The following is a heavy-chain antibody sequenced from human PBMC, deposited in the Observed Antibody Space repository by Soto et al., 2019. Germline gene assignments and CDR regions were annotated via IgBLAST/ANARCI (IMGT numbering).Heavy chain of an antibody. CDR1: GYTFSVNY. D-gene: IGHD1-7*01. CDR3: ARKLELRGSYYYYYDMDV. Sequence: ASVKVSCKASGYTFSVNYMHWVRQAPGQGLGWIAWINTYTGGTRYAQKFQGRVTMTRDTSISTAYMELSRLRSDDTAVYYCARKLELRGSYYYYYDMDVWGQGTTVTISS. V-gene: IGHV1-2*02. J-gene: IGHJ6*02. CDR2: INTYTGGT.